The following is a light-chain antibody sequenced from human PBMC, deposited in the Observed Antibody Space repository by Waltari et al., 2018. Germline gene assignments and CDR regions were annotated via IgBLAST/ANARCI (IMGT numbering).Light chain of an antibody. CDR2: GAS. Sequence: EIEMTQSPASLSVSPGETAILTCRASQNIGTSLSWFQLRPGRAPRHLIYGASTRATGNPAWFRASGSGTEFSLTISSLQSDDFAVYYCLQYNNWPYTFGQGTRLEIK. J-gene: IGKJ2*01. CDR3: LQYNNWPYT. CDR1: QNIGTS. V-gene: IGKV3-15*01.